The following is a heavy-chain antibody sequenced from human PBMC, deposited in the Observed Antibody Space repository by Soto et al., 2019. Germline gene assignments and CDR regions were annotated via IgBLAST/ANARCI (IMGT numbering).Heavy chain of an antibody. V-gene: IGHV4-61*01. CDR1: GGSVSSGSYY. CDR2: IYYSGST. Sequence: PSETLSLTCTVSGGSVSSGSYYWSWIRQPPGKGLEWIGYIYYSGSTNYNPSLKSRVTISVDTSKNQFSLKLSSVTAADTAVYYCASTSAMWFGELLWAYWGQGTLVTVSS. J-gene: IGHJ4*02. CDR3: ASTSAMWFGELLWAY. D-gene: IGHD3-10*01.